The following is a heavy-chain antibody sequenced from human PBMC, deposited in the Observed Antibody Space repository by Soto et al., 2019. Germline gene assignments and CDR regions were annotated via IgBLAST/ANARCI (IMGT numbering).Heavy chain of an antibody. Sequence: PGESLKISCKASAFRLTSHWISWVRQMPGRVLEWMGRIDPMDSQTRYNPSFEGHVVMSVDKSINISYLQWSALEASDTALYFCARHDTTGGWFDELDLLGQGTLVTVSS. V-gene: IGHV5-10-1*01. CDR3: ARHDTTGGWFDELDL. D-gene: IGHD1-1*01. CDR1: AFRLTSHW. J-gene: IGHJ5*02. CDR2: IDPMDSQT.